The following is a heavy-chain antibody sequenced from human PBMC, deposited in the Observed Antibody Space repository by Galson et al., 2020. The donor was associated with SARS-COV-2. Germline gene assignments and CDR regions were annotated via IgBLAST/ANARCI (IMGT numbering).Heavy chain of an antibody. V-gene: IGHV4-31*03. D-gene: IGHD2-2*01. CDR3: ARARFIVVVPAATYYFDY. CDR1: RGSISSGGYY. Sequence: ASETLSLTGTVSRGSISSGGYYWSWIRQHPGKGLDWIVYIHYSGRTYYNPSHKSRVTISVDTSKNQFSLKLSSVTAADTAVYYCARARFIVVVPAATYYFDYWGQGTLVTVSS. CDR2: IHYSGRT. J-gene: IGHJ4*02.